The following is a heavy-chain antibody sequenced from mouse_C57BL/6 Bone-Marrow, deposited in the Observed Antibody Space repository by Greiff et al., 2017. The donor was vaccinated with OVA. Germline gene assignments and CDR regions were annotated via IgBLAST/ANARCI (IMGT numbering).Heavy chain of an antibody. Sequence: VKLMESGPGILQPSPSLSLSCSFSGFSLSTFGMGVGWLRPPSGKGLEWLAQLWWDDAKYYNPALKSRLTTSKDTSKNQVFLKIANVDTADTATYYCARMRTTVGGDHYWGQGTSVTVSS. J-gene: IGHJ4*01. CDR3: ARMRTTVGGDHY. D-gene: IGHD1-1*01. CDR2: LWWDDAK. CDR1: GFSLSTFGMG. V-gene: IGHV8-8*01.